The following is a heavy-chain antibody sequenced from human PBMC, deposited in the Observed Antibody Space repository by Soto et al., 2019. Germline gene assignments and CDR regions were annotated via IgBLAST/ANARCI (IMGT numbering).Heavy chain of an antibody. J-gene: IGHJ4*02. CDR3: ARGVSAGVDY. CDR2: MQPSTGRT. Sequence: ASVKVSCNASGYSFTSLDINWVRQTAGQGLEWMGWMQPSTGRTGYAQKFQGRVTMTRDTSINTAYMELTTLTSDETAFYYCARGVSAGVDYWGQGTLVTAPQ. D-gene: IGHD3-10*01. CDR1: GYSFTSLD. V-gene: IGHV1-8*01.